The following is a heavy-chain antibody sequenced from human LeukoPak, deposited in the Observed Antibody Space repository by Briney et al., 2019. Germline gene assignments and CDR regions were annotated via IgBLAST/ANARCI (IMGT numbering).Heavy chain of an antibody. Sequence: GGSLRLSCAASGFTFSNYWMSWVRQTPGKGLEWVADIKADGSKKYFLDSVKGRFTISRDNNKNSLYLQMNSLRVEDTALYYCAREKETSDYYSQDYWGQGTLVTVSS. J-gene: IGHJ4*02. V-gene: IGHV3-7*01. CDR1: GFTFSNYW. CDR3: AREKETSDYYSQDY. D-gene: IGHD3-22*01. CDR2: IKADGSKK.